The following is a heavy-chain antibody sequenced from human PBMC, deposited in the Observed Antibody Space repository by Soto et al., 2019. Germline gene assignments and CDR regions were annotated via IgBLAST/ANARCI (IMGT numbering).Heavy chain of an antibody. Sequence: QVQVVESGGGVVQPGRSLRLSCEASGFTFSSYPMHWVRQAPGKGLEWVTVISYDGGNQYYADSVKVRFTISRDNSKDTLDLQMHSLRSDDTAVYLCARGPITQTSFIDHWGQGTLVTVSS. CDR1: GFTFSSYP. J-gene: IGHJ4*02. CDR2: ISYDGGNQ. V-gene: IGHV3-30-3*01. CDR3: ARGPITQTSFIDH. D-gene: IGHD1-20*01.